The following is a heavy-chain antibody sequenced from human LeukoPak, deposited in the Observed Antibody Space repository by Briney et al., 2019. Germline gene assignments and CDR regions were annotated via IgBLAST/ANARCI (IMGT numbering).Heavy chain of an antibody. CDR2: VKQDGSER. J-gene: IGHJ4*02. CDR1: GFTFSSYS. CDR3: ARDVPLMGASKTRYFDY. V-gene: IGHV3-7*01. D-gene: IGHD1-26*01. Sequence: GGSLRLSCAASGFTFSSYSMSWVRQAPGKGLEWVANVKQDGSERYYGDSVKGRFTISRDNAKNSLYLQMSSLRAEDTAIYYCARDVPLMGASKTRYFDYWGQGTLVTVSS.